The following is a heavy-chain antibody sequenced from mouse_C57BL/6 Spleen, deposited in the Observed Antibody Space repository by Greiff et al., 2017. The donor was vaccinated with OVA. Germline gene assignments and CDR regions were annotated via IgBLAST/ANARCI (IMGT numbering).Heavy chain of an antibody. V-gene: IGHV5-17*01. CDR2: ISSGSSTI. CDR1: GFTFSDYG. CDR3: ARSEGYAMDY. J-gene: IGHJ4*01. Sequence: DVHLVESGGGLVKPGGSLKLSCAASGFTFSDYGMHWVRQAPEKGLEWVAYISSGSSTIYYADTVKGRFTISRDNAKNTLFLQMTSLRSEDTAMYYCARSEGYAMDYWGQGTSVTVSS.